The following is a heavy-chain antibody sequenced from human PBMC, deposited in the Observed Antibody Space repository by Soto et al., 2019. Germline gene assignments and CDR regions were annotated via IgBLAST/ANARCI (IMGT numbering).Heavy chain of an antibody. Sequence: AASVKVSCKASGGTFSSYAISWVRQAPGQRLEWMGWINAGNGDTKYSQKFQGRVTITRDTSASTAYMELSSLRSEDTAVYFCARDDSSSWYYFDYWGQGTLVTVSS. CDR1: GGTFSSYA. CDR3: ARDDSSSWYYFDY. V-gene: IGHV1-3*01. CDR2: INAGNGDT. D-gene: IGHD6-13*01. J-gene: IGHJ4*02.